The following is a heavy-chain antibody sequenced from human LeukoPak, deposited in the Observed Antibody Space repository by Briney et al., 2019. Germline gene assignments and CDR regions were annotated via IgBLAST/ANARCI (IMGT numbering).Heavy chain of an antibody. Sequence: PGGSLRLSCAASGFTFSSYWMSWVRQAPGKGLEWVANIKQDGSEKYYVDSVKGRFTISRDNAKNSLYLQMNSLRAEDTAVYHCAREEYCSSTSCRCYYYYGMDVWGQGTTVTVSS. D-gene: IGHD2-2*01. CDR3: AREEYCSSTSCRCYYYYGMDV. CDR1: GFTFSSYW. V-gene: IGHV3-7*01. CDR2: IKQDGSEK. J-gene: IGHJ6*02.